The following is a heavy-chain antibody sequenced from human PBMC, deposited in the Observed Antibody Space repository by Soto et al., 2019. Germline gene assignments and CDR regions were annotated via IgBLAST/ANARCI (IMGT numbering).Heavy chain of an antibody. Sequence: QVQLQESGPGLVKPSQTLSLTCTVSGGSISSGDYYWSWIRQPPGKGLEWIGYIYYIGSTYYNPSLRSRVKISVDASKNQFSLKLSSVTASDRAVYYCARYDEAGIVLVPDAITSDAFDICGQGTIVTVSS. D-gene: IGHD2-2*02. V-gene: IGHV4-30-4*01. CDR2: IYYIGST. J-gene: IGHJ3*02. CDR1: GGSISSGDYY. CDR3: ARYDEAGIVLVPDAITSDAFDI.